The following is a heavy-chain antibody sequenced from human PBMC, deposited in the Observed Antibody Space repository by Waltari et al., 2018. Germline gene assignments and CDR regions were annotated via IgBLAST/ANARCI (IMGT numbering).Heavy chain of an antibody. CDR2: IYSGGST. V-gene: IGHV3-66*02. J-gene: IGHJ4*02. Sequence: EVQLVESGGGLVQPGRSLRLSCTASGFTFGDYAMNWYRQAPGKGLEWVSVIYSGGSTYYADSVKGRFTISRDNSKNTLYLQMNSLRVEDTAVYYCARGRGWCDYWGQGTLVTVSS. CDR1: GFTFGDYA. CDR3: ARGRGWCDY. D-gene: IGHD6-19*01.